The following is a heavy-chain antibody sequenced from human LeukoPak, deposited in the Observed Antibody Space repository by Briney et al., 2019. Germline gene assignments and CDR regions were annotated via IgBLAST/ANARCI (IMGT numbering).Heavy chain of an antibody. CDR2: IYYSGST. CDR3: ARVYRSRITIFGVVIIPSWFDP. D-gene: IGHD3-3*01. CDR1: GGSISSYY. Sequence: SETLSLTCTVSGGSISSYYWSGIRQPPGKGLEWIGYIYYSGSTNYNPSLKSRVTISVDTSKNQFSLKLSSVTAADTAVYYCARVYRSRITIFGVVIIPSWFDPWGQGTLVTVSS. V-gene: IGHV4-59*01. J-gene: IGHJ5*02.